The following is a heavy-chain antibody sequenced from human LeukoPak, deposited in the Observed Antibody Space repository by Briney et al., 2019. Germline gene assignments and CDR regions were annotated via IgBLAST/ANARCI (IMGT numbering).Heavy chain of an antibody. D-gene: IGHD6-19*01. CDR3: ARVRGIALPGDRYMDV. Sequence: SETLSLTCTVSGGSISHSGYFWAWIRQPPGKGLEWVGHIYYTESTHYSPSLKSRVTMSFDASRNQFSLNVSSVTAADTAAYYCARVRGIALPGDRYMDVWGKGTTVTVSS. J-gene: IGHJ6*03. V-gene: IGHV4-39*02. CDR1: GGSISHSGYF. CDR2: IYYTEST.